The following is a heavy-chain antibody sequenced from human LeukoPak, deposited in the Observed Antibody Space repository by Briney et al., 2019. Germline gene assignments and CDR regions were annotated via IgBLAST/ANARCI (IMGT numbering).Heavy chain of an antibody. D-gene: IGHD6-19*01. CDR1: GFTVSSNY. CDR2: IYSGGST. J-gene: IGHJ3*02. Sequence: PGGSLRLSCAASGFTVSSNYISWVRQAPGKGLEWVSVIYSGGSTYYADSVKGRFTISRDNSKNTLYLQMNSLRAEDTAVYYCARDRPSYRSGWQRPGAFDIWGQGTMVTVSS. V-gene: IGHV3-53*01. CDR3: ARDRPSYRSGWQRPGAFDI.